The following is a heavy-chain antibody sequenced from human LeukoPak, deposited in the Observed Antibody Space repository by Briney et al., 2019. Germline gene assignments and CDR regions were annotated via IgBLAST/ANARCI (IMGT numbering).Heavy chain of an antibody. V-gene: IGHV3-33*01. J-gene: IGHJ5*02. CDR1: GFTLNTFG. CDR3: ARSTTVTTNNWFDP. D-gene: IGHD4-17*01. Sequence: GRSLRLSCAASGFTLNTFGMHWVRQAPGKGLGWVADIWSDGSYKYYADSVKGRFTISRDDSKNTLYLEMNSLRAEDTAVYYCARSTTVTTNNWFDPWGQGTLVTVSS. CDR2: IWSDGSYK.